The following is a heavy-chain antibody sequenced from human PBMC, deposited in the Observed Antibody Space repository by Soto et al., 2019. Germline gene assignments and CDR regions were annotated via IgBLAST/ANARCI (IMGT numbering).Heavy chain of an antibody. V-gene: IGHV4-59*08. CDR3: ARRRSSYYPFDY. J-gene: IGHJ4*02. CDR2: IYYSGST. D-gene: IGHD3-10*01. Sequence: SETLSLTCTVSGGSISSYYWSWIRQPPGKGLEWIGYIYYSGSTNYNPSLKSRVTISVDTSKNQFSLKLSSVTAADTAVYYCARRRSSYYPFDYWGQGTLVTVSS. CDR1: GGSISSYY.